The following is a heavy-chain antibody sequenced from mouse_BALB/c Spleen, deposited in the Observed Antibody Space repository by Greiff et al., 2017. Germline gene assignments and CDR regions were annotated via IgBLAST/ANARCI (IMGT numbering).Heavy chain of an antibody. J-gene: IGHJ4*01. CDR3: ARLITTGFYAMDY. V-gene: IGHV1-14*01. CDR1: GYTFTSYV. Sequence: VQLQQSGPELVKPGASVKMSCKASGYTFTSYVMHWVKQKPGQGLEWIGYINPYNDGTKYNEKFKGKATLTSDKSSSTAYMELSSLTSEDSAVYYCARLITTGFYAMDYWGQGTSVTVSS. D-gene: IGHD2-4*01. CDR2: INPYNDGT.